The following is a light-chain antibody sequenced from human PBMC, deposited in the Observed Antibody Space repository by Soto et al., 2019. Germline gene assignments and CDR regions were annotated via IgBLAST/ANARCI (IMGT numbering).Light chain of an antibody. CDR1: SGHSSYI. CDR2: LEGSGSY. CDR3: ETWASNTRV. J-gene: IGLJ2*01. Sequence: QPVLTQSSSASASLGSSVKLTCTLCSGHSSYIIAWHHQQPGKAPRYLMKLEGSGSYNKGSGVPDRFSGSSSGADRYLTISNLQFEDEANYYCETWASNTRVFGGGTKLTVL. V-gene: IGLV4-60*02.